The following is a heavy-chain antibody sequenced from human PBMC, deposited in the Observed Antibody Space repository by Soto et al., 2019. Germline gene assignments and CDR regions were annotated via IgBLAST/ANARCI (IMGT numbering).Heavy chain of an antibody. D-gene: IGHD6-19*01. J-gene: IGHJ4*02. CDR3: VRPKRYSSGWYIEY. CDR2: VYYRGTT. CDR1: VGSINSANYY. Sequence: SETLSLTCTFSVGSINSANYYCGWIRQPPGKGLEWIGNVYYRGTTYYNPSLKGRVTISVDTSKNQFSLKLSSVTAADSAVFFCVRPKRYSSGWYIEYWGQGTPVIVSS. V-gene: IGHV4-39*01.